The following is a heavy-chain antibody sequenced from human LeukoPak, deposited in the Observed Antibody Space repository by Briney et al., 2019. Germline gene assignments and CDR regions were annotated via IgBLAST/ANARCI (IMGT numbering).Heavy chain of an antibody. Sequence: PSETLSLTCAVYGGSFSGYYWSWIRQPPGKGLEWIGEINHSGSTNSNPSLKSRVTISVDTSKNQFSLKLSSVTAADTAVYYCARDSGSYSDYWGQGTLVTVSS. CDR2: INHSGST. CDR3: ARDSGSYSDY. D-gene: IGHD1-26*01. V-gene: IGHV4-34*01. J-gene: IGHJ4*02. CDR1: GGSFSGYY.